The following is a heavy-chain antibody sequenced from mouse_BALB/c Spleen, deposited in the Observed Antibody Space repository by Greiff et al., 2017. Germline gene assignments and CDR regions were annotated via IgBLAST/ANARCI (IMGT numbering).Heavy chain of an antibody. CDR3: ARSLYDGYSY. CDR1: GYTFTSYW. V-gene: IGHV1S81*02. J-gene: IGHJ3*01. CDR2: INPSNGRT. Sequence: KESCKASGYTFTSYWMHWVKQRPGQGLEWIGEINPSNGRTNYNEKFKSKATLTVDKSSSTAYMQLSSLTSEDSAVYYCARSLYDGYSYWGQGTLVTVSA. D-gene: IGHD2-3*01.